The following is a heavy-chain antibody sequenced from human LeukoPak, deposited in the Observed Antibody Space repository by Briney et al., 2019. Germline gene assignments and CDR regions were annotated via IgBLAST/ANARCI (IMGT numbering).Heavy chain of an antibody. D-gene: IGHD6-13*01. CDR1: GFTFSNSA. J-gene: IGHJ6*02. CDR3: IAAAGSPVLYGMDV. V-gene: IGHV3-30*03. Sequence: GGSLRLSCAASGFTFSNSAMTWVRQAPGKGLEWVAVISYDGSNKYYADSVKGRFTISRDNSKNTLYLQMNSLRAEDTAVYYAIAAAGSPVLYGMDVWGQGTTVTVSS. CDR2: ISYDGSNK.